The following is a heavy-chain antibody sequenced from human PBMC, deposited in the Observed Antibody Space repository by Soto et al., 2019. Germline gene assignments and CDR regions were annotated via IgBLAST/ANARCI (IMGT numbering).Heavy chain of an antibody. CDR2: IGTAGDT. V-gene: IGHV3-13*01. J-gene: IGHJ3*02. CDR3: ARAGYCSGGSCYGDAFDI. D-gene: IGHD2-15*01. CDR1: GFTFSSYD. Sequence: EVQLVESGGGLVQPGGSLRLSCAASGFTFSSYDMHWVRQATGKGLAWVSSIGTAGDTYYPGSVKGRFTISRENAKNSLYLQMNSLRAGDTAVYYCARAGYCSGGSCYGDAFDIWGQGTMVTVSS.